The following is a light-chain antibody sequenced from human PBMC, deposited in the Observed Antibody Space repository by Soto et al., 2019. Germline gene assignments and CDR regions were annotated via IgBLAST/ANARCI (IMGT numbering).Light chain of an antibody. CDR2: DVT. CDR1: SSDVGAYNF. Sequence: QSALTQPASVSGSPGQSITISCTGTSSDVGAYNFVSWYQQHPGKAPKLMIYDVTTRPSGVSNRFSGSKSGNTASLTISGLQAEDEADYYCSSSTSTSTLVVFGGGTKLTVL. J-gene: IGLJ2*01. CDR3: SSSTSTSTLVV. V-gene: IGLV2-14*01.